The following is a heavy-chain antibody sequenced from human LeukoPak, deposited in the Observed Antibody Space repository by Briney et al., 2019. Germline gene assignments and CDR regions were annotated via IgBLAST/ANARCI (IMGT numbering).Heavy chain of an antibody. CDR2: IYSGGST. Sequence: GGSLRLSCAASGFTVSSNYMSWVRQAPGKGLEWVSVIYSGGSTYYADSVKGRFTISRDNSKNTLYLQMNSPRAEDTAVYYCARDGVIIGIDAFDIWGQGTMVTVSS. V-gene: IGHV3-66*01. D-gene: IGHD3-3*01. CDR1: GFTVSSNY. CDR3: ARDGVIIGIDAFDI. J-gene: IGHJ3*02.